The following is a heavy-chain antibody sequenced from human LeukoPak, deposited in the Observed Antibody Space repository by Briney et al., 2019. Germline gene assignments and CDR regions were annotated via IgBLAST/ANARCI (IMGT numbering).Heavy chain of an antibody. V-gene: IGHV3-15*01. CDR3: ARGSCSNIRCHDAFDI. J-gene: IGHJ3*02. D-gene: IGHD2-2*01. Sequence: GGSLRLSCAASGFTFSNAWMNWVRQAPGKGLEWVGRIKSKTDGGTTDYAAPVKGRFTISRDDSKKTLYLQMNSLRVDDTAVYYCARGSCSNIRCHDAFDIWGQGTMVTVSS. CDR2: IKSKTDGGTT. CDR1: GFTFSNAW.